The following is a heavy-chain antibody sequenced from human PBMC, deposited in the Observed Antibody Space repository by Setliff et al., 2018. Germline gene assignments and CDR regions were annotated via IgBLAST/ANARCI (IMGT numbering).Heavy chain of an antibody. Sequence: SETLSLTCAVSGYSTSSGYYWGWIRQPPGKGLEWIGNIYHSGSTYYNPSLKSRVTISVDTSKNQFSLKLTSVTAADTAVYYCARHGLQFLEWLSAFDYWGQGTLVTVSS. D-gene: IGHD3-3*01. CDR2: IYHSGST. CDR1: GYSTSSGYY. J-gene: IGHJ4*02. CDR3: ARHGLQFLEWLSAFDY. V-gene: IGHV4-38-2*01.